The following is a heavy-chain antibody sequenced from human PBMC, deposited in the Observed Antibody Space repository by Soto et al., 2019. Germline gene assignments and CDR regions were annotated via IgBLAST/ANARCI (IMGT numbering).Heavy chain of an antibody. J-gene: IGHJ5*02. CDR2: ISTYNGNT. Sequence: ASVKVSCKASGHTYTTNGFTWVRQAPGQGLDWMGWISTYNGNTNYAQKLQGRVTTTTDTSTSTAYMELRSLISDDSAVYYCAARRDCSSTRCYEPGWLDPWGQGTLVTVSS. V-gene: IGHV1-18*01. D-gene: IGHD2-2*01. CDR1: GHTYTTNG. CDR3: AARRDCSSTRCYEPGWLDP.